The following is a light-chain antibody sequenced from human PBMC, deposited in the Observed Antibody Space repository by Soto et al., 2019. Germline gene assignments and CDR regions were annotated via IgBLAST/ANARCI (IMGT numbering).Light chain of an antibody. V-gene: IGLV2-14*01. CDR2: DVS. J-gene: IGLJ2*01. CDR3: SSYTSSSTNVV. Sequence: QSALTQPASVSGSPGQSITISCTGTSSDVGGYNYVSWYQQHPGKAPKLMIYDVSNRPSGVSNRFSGSKSGNTASLTISGLQAEDEADYYSSSYTSSSTNVVFGGGTKLTVL. CDR1: SSDVGGYNY.